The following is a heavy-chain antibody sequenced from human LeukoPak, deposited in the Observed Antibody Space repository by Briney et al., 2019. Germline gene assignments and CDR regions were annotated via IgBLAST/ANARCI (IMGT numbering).Heavy chain of an antibody. CDR3: ARGGYTTSFDP. D-gene: IGHD6-13*01. Sequence: QPGGSLRLSCAASGFTFSSYSMNWVRQAPGKGLEWVSYISSISSTIYYADSVKGRFTISRDNAKNSLYLQMNSLRAEDTAVYYCARGGYTTSFDPWGQGTLVTVSS. J-gene: IGHJ5*02. CDR2: ISSISSTI. V-gene: IGHV3-48*01. CDR1: GFTFSSYS.